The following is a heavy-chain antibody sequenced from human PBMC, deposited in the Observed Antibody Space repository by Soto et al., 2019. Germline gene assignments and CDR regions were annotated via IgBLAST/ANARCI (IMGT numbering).Heavy chain of an antibody. CDR2: ILYTGYT. V-gene: IGHV4-59*01. CDR3: ERERGEWFGDLLPNGWFDP. CDR1: GGSISNYY. Sequence: PSETLSLTCTVSGGSISNYYWSWIRQPPGKGLEWIGYILYTGYTNYNPSLKRRITISIDTSRNQFSLRLSSVTAADAAVYYCERERGEWFGDLLPNGWFDPWSQGTLVTVSS. J-gene: IGHJ5*02. D-gene: IGHD3-10*01.